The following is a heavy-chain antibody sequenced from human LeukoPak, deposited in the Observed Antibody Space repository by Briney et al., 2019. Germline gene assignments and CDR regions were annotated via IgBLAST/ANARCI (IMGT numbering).Heavy chain of an antibody. CDR3: ARSDGKMAPIDY. D-gene: IGHD5-24*01. J-gene: IGHJ4*02. Sequence: ASVKVSCKASGSTFSSYAISWVRQAPGQGLEWMGGIIPIFGTASYAQKFQGRVTITTDESTSTAYMELSSLRSEDTAVYYCARSDGKMAPIDYWGQGTLVTVSS. CDR2: IIPIFGTA. V-gene: IGHV1-69*05. CDR1: GSTFSSYA.